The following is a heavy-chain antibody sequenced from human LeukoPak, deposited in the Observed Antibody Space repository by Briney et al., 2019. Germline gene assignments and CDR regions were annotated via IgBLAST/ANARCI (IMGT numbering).Heavy chain of an antibody. D-gene: IGHD2-15*01. Sequence: PGGSLRLSCAAAGFTFSNFWMSWVRQAPGKGLEWVANIKGDGSETYYVDSVKGRFTISRDNTKNSMYLQMNSLRAEDTAVYYCAREQLVERADAFDTWGQGTMVTVSS. CDR3: AREQLVERADAFDT. CDR2: IKGDGSET. CDR1: GFTFSNFW. J-gene: IGHJ3*02. V-gene: IGHV3-7*01.